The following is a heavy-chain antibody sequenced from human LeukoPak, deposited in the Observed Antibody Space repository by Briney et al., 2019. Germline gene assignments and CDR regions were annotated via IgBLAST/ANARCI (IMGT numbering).Heavy chain of an antibody. Sequence: GGSLRLSCAASGFTFSSYWMSWVRQAPGKGLEWVSYISSSSSTIYYADSVKGRFTISRDNAKNSLYLQMNSLRAEDTAVYYCARDVATMGGGYFDYWGQGTLVTVSS. J-gene: IGHJ4*02. CDR1: GFTFSSYW. D-gene: IGHD5-12*01. CDR3: ARDVATMGGGYFDY. CDR2: ISSSSSTI. V-gene: IGHV3-48*04.